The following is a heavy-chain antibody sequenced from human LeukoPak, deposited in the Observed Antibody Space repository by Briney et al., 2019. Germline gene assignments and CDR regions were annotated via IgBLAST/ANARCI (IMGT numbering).Heavy chain of an antibody. V-gene: IGHV1-2*02. D-gene: IGHD3-16*01. CDR1: GYSLTGYY. J-gene: IGHJ6*03. CDR2: INPNSGGT. Sequence: ASVKVSCKASGYSLTGYYMHWVRQAPGQGLEWMGWINPNSGGTNYAQKFQGRVTMTRDTSISTAYMELSRLRSDDTAVYYCARGLRWGYFYYYYMDVWGKGTTVTISS. CDR3: ARGLRWGYFYYYYMDV.